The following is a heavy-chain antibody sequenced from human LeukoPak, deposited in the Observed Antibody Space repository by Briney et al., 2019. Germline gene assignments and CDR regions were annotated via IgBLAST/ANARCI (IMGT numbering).Heavy chain of an antibody. Sequence: SETLSLXCTVSGGSISSYYWSWIRQPPGKVLEWIGYIYYSGSTNYNPSLKSRVTISVDTSKNQFSLKLSSVTAADTAVYYCARDLRYSSSLSWFDPWGQGTLVTVSS. CDR2: IYYSGST. J-gene: IGHJ5*02. CDR3: ARDLRYSSSLSWFDP. D-gene: IGHD6-6*01. V-gene: IGHV4-59*01. CDR1: GGSISSYY.